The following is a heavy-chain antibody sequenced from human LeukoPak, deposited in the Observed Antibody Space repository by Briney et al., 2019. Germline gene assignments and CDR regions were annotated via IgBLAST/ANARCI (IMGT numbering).Heavy chain of an antibody. D-gene: IGHD3-10*01. V-gene: IGHV4-34*01. Sequence: SETLSLTCAVYGGSFSGYYWSWIRQPPGKGLEWIGEINHSGSTNYNPSLKSRVTISVVTSKNQFSLKLSSVTAADTAVYYCARDSSYGSGTLRPFDYWGQGTLVTVSS. CDR3: ARDSSYGSGTLRPFDY. CDR1: GGSFSGYY. J-gene: IGHJ4*02. CDR2: INHSGST.